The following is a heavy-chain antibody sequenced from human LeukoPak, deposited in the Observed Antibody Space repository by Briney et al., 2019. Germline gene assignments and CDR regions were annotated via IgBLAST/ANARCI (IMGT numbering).Heavy chain of an antibody. CDR2: IIPIFGTA. CDR1: GGTFSSYA. J-gene: IGHJ4*02. D-gene: IGHD6-13*01. CDR3: ASGGSGYSSSWYCIDY. Sequence: ASVKVSCKASGGTFSSYAICWVRQAPGQGLEWMGGIIPIFGTASYAQKFQGRVTITADESTSTAYMELSSLRSEDTAVYYCASGGSGYSSSWYCIDYWGQGTLVTVSS. V-gene: IGHV1-69*13.